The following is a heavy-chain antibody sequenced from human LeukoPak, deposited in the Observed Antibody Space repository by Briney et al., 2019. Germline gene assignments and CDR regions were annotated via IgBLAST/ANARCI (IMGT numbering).Heavy chain of an antibody. CDR2: INHSGST. CDR3: ARRAAWLLLPFDY. V-gene: IGHV4-34*01. D-gene: IGHD3-22*01. CDR1: GGSFSGYY. Sequence: MPSETLSLTCAVYGGSFSGYYWSWIRQPPGKGLEWIGEINHSGSTNYNPSLKSRVTISVDTSKNQFSLKLSSVTAADTAVYYCARRAAWLLLPFDYWGQGTLVTVSS. J-gene: IGHJ4*02.